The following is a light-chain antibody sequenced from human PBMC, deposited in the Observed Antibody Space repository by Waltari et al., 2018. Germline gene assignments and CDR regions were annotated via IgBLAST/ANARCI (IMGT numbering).Light chain of an antibody. CDR3: QTGGHGTWV. V-gene: IGLV4-69*01. CDR1: SGHSTNV. J-gene: IGLJ3*02. CDR2: VNSDGSH. Sequence: QLVLTQSPSASASLGASVKLTCTLSSGHSTNVIAWLQKRPEKGPRFVMKVNSDGSHSKGDEIPDRFSGSSSGAGRYLTISRLQSEDEADYYCQTGGHGTWVFGGGTKLTVL.